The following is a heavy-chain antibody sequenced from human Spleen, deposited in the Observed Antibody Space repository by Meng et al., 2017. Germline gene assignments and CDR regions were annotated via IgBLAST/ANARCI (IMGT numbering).Heavy chain of an antibody. CDR1: GGSISTSGYY. D-gene: IGHD6-19*01. V-gene: IGHV4-39*01. Sequence: QPQLQESGPGLVRPSEALSPTCSVSGGSISTSGYYWGWIRQPPGKGLEWIGSIGHGGFTYYTPSLKSRVTVSIDTSRNQFSLWLTSVTAADTAVYYCVRSSAWVRTGFDPWGQGTLVTVSS. CDR3: VRSSAWVRTGFDP. CDR2: IGHGGFT. J-gene: IGHJ5*02.